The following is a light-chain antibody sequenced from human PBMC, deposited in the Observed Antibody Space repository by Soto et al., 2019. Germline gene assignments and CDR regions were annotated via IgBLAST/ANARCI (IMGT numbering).Light chain of an antibody. CDR3: QQSLATHLT. CDR1: QSISGY. CDR2: GAS. J-gene: IGKJ4*01. Sequence: DIQMTQSPSFLSASIGDRVTITCRASQSISGYLNWYQQKPGKAPKVLISGASTLHDGVPSRFSGRGAGTVFTLTISSLQPEDIATYYCQQSLATHLTFGGGTKVEIK. V-gene: IGKV1-39*01.